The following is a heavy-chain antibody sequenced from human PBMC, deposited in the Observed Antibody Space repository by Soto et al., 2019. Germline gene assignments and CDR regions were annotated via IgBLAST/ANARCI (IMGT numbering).Heavy chain of an antibody. CDR1: GGPFSGYY. J-gene: IGHJ6*02. D-gene: IGHD3-3*01. V-gene: IGHV4-34*01. CDR2: INHSGNT. CDR3: ARGPMQWLLLAYAMDV. Sequence: SETLSLTCGVNGGPFSGYYGTWIRQPPGKGLEWIGEINHSGNTNYNPSLQNRVTISVDTSKNQFSLNLSSVTAADTAVYYCARGPMQWLLLAYAMDVWGQGTRVTVYS.